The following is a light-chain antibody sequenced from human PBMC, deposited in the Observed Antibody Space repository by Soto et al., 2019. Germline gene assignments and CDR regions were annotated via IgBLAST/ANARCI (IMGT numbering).Light chain of an antibody. Sequence: QSALTQPASVSGSPGQSITISYTGTSSDVGGYNYVSWYQQHPGKGPKLMIYEVSNRPSGVSNRFSGSKSGNTATLTISGLQAEDEADYYCSSYTSTTTRVFGTGTKLTVL. CDR2: EVS. J-gene: IGLJ1*01. CDR3: SSYTSTTTRV. V-gene: IGLV2-14*03. CDR1: SSDVGGYNY.